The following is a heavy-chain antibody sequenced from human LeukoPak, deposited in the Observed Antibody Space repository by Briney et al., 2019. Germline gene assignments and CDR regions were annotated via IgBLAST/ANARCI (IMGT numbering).Heavy chain of an antibody. V-gene: IGHV3-48*01. D-gene: IGHD5-12*01. CDR2: ISSTSSTI. CDR3: ASGYSGYAFDY. CDR1: GYAFSSYS. Sequence: PGGSLRLSCAASGYAFSSYSMNCVRQAPGKGLEWVSYISSTSSTISYADSVKGRFTISRDNAKNSLYLQMNSLRAEDTAVYYCASGYSGYAFDYWGQGTLVTVSS. J-gene: IGHJ4*02.